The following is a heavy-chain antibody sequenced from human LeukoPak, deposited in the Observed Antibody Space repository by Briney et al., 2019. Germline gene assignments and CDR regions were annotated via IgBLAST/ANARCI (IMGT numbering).Heavy chain of an antibody. J-gene: IGHJ4*02. CDR1: GYTFTGYY. D-gene: IGHD3-9*01. CDR3: ARDTVLYYDILTGNRGIDY. V-gene: IGHV1-2*02. Sequence: ASVKVSCKASGYTFTGYYMHWVRQAPGQGLEWMGWINPNSGGTNYAQKFQGRVTMTRDTSISTAYMELSRLRSDDTAVYYCARDTVLYYDILTGNRGIDYWGQGTLVTVSS. CDR2: INPNSGGT.